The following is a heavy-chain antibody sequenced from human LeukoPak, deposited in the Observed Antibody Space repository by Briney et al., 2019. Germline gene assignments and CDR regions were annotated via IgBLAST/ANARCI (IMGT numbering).Heavy chain of an antibody. CDR1: GGTFSSYT. D-gene: IGHD2-15*01. Sequence: SVKVSCKASGGTFSSYTISWVRQAPGQGLEWMGWIIPILGIANYAQKFQVRVTSTADKYTSTAYMELSSLRSEDTAVYYCARDEGLGGSPDYWGQGTLVTVSS. CDR2: IIPILGIA. CDR3: ARDEGLGGSPDY. J-gene: IGHJ4*02. V-gene: IGHV1-69*10.